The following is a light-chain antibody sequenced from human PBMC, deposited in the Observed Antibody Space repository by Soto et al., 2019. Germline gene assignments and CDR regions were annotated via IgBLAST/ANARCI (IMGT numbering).Light chain of an antibody. CDR1: QSVGTY. V-gene: IGKV3-11*01. CDR2: DAS. J-gene: IGKJ5*01. Sequence: VLTQSPDILSFSPGERATLSCRASQSVGTYLAWYQQKPGQAPRLLIYDASNRATAIPARFSGSGSGTDFTLTISSLEPEDFAVYYCQQRSNWPSFGQGTRLEIK. CDR3: QQRSNWPS.